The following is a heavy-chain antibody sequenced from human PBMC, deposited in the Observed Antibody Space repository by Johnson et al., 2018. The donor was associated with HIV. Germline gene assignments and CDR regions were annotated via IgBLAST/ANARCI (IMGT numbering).Heavy chain of an antibody. D-gene: IGHD1-26*01. J-gene: IGHJ3*02. CDR3: ARPDSGRYRDAFDI. V-gene: IGHV3-30-3*01. CDR2: ISYHGTTK. CDR1: GFTFSTYA. Sequence: QVQLEESGGGVVQPGRSLRLSCAASGFTFSTYAMHWVRQAPGKGLEWVAVISYHGTTKYYADSVKGRFTISRDNSKNTLYLQMNSLRTEDTAVYYCARPDSGRYRDAFDIWGQGTMVTVSS.